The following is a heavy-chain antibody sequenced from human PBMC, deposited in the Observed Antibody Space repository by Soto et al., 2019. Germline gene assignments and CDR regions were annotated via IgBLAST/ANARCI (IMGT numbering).Heavy chain of an antibody. Sequence: QVQLQESGPGLVKPSQTLSLTCTVSGGSTTSGGYYWSWIRQHTGKGLEWIGYTYYSGSTYYNPSLESRVTISIDTSKNQFSLKLNSVTAADTAVYYCARGLAYCGGDCSSTYGMDVWGQGTTVTVSS. J-gene: IGHJ6*02. V-gene: IGHV4-31*03. CDR2: TYYSGST. CDR3: ARGLAYCGGDCSSTYGMDV. CDR1: GGSTTSGGYY. D-gene: IGHD2-21*01.